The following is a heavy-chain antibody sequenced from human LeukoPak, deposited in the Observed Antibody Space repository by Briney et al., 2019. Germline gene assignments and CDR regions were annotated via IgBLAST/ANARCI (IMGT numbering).Heavy chain of an antibody. Sequence: PGGSLRLSCAASGFTFSSNYMSWVRQAPGKGLEWGSVIYSDGTTYYADSVKGRFTISRDNSKNTVHLQMNSLRPEDTAVYYCARDQPPESGWYVGLWDYWGQGTLVTVPS. CDR1: GFTFSSNY. J-gene: IGHJ4*02. V-gene: IGHV3-53*01. D-gene: IGHD6-19*01. CDR3: ARDQPPESGWYVGLWDY. CDR2: IYSDGTT.